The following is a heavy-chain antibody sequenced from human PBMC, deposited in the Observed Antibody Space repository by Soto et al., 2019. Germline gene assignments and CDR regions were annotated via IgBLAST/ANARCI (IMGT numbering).Heavy chain of an antibody. V-gene: IGHV1-18*01. D-gene: IGHD2-8*01. CDR1: GSSFTKYG. CDR2: ISTSSGYT. Sequence: GSGKVCCKVCGSSFTKYGINFVRQATGQGLEWVGWISTSSGYTHSAQKFHVRLTLTTDTAASTAYMELRILRSADTALYYCAREASVLIPADHTSRFDSWGQGTLVTVSS. CDR3: AREASVLIPADHTSRFDS. J-gene: IGHJ4*02.